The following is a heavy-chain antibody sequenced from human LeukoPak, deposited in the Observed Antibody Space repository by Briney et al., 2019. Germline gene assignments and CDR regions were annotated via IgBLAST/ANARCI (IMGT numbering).Heavy chain of an antibody. CDR1: GGSISSDDHY. V-gene: IGHV4-39*01. CDR2: IYYTGGT. D-gene: IGHD3-10*01. CDR3: AQSLLQDLGSCLFDL. J-gene: IGHJ4*02. Sequence: PSETLSLTCIVSGGSISSDDHYWGWIRQPPGTGLEWIGSIYYTGGTYYNSSLRSRATISVDTSNNQFSLRLSSVTAADTAVYYCAQSLLQDLGSCLFDLWGQGTRVTVSS.